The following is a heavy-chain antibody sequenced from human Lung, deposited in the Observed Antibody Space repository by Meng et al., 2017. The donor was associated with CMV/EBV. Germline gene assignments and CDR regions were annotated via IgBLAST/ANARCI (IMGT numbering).Heavy chain of an antibody. J-gene: IGHJ6*02. CDR1: GFTFSSYS. CDR2: ISSSSSYI. V-gene: IGHV3-21*01. Sequence: GGSXRLSCAASGFTFSSYSMNWVRQAPGKGLEWVSSISSSSSYIYYADSVKGRFTISRDNAKNSLYLQMNSLRAEDTAVYYCAVYCSSTSCHRDVMDVWGQGXTVTVSS. CDR3: AVYCSSTSCHRDVMDV. D-gene: IGHD2-2*01.